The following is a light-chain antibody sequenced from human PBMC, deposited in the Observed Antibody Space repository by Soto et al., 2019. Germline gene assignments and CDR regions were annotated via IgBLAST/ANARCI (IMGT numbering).Light chain of an antibody. V-gene: IGKV3-15*01. CDR3: QQYNNWPYT. CDR1: QSLSSN. J-gene: IGKJ2*01. CDR2: GAS. Sequence: EIVMTQSPATLSVSPGERATLSCRASQSLSSNLAWYQQKPGHAPRLLIYGASTRATDIPARVSGSGSGTEFTLTISSLESEDFAVYYCQQYNNWPYTFGQGTKLEIK.